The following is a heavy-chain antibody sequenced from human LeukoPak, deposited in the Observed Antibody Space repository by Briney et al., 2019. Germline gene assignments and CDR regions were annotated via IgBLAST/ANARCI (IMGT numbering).Heavy chain of an antibody. D-gene: IGHD3-10*01. J-gene: IGHJ4*02. V-gene: IGHV4-59*01. CDR2: IYYSGST. Sequence: SETLSLTCTVSGGSISSYYWSWIRQPPGKGLDWIGYIYYSGSTNYNPSLKSRVTISVDTSKNQFSLKLRSVTAADTAVYFCAREASRAGTYYFDYWGQGTLLTVSS. CDR1: GGSISSYY. CDR3: AREASRAGTYYFDY.